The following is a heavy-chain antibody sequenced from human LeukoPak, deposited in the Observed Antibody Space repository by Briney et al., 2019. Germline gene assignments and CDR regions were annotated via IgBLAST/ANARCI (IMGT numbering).Heavy chain of an antibody. CDR3: AREGSSSSGGYAFDI. D-gene: IGHD6-6*01. J-gene: IGHJ3*02. Sequence: GGSLRLSCAASGYTVSSNYMSWVRQAPWKGLEWVSVIYSGGSTYYADSVKGRFTISRDNSKNTLYLQMNSLRAEDTAVYYCAREGSSSSGGYAFDIWGQGTMVTVSS. CDR2: IYSGGST. CDR1: GYTVSSNY. V-gene: IGHV3-66*01.